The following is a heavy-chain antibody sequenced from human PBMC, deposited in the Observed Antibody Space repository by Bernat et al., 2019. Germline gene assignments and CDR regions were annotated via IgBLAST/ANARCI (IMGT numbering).Heavy chain of an antibody. CDR2: VSSDGHTK. J-gene: IGHJ4*02. CDR3: AKEGHSRGYGAYFDS. V-gene: IGHV3-30*18. CDR1: GFTFITYG. Sequence: QVQLVESGGGVVQPGRSLRLSCAASGFTFITYGMQWVRQAPGKGLEWVAVVSSDGHTKYYLDSVKGRFTLSRDNSKNTVYLQMNSLRPEDSAVYYCAKEGHSRGYGAYFDSWGQGTMVTVSS. D-gene: IGHD1-26*01.